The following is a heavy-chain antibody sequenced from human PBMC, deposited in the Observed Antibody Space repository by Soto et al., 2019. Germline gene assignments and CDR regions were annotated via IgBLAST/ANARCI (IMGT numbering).Heavy chain of an antibody. CDR3: ARGLVVVVAATTWFDP. V-gene: IGHV4-34*01. CDR1: GGSFSGYY. J-gene: IGHJ5*02. CDR2: INHSGST. Sequence: PSGTLSLTCAVYGGSFSGYYWSWILQPPGKGLEWIGEINHSGSTNYNPSLKSRVTISVDTSKNQFSLKLSSVTAADTAVYYCARGLVVVVAATTWFDPWGQGTLVTVSS. D-gene: IGHD2-15*01.